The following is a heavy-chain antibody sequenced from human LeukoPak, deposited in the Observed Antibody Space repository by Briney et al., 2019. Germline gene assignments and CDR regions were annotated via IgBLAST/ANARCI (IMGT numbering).Heavy chain of an antibody. Sequence: ASVKVSCKASGYTFTSYDINWVRQATRQWLEWMGWMNPNSGNTGYAQKFQGRVTITRNTSISTAYMELSSLRSEDTAVYYCARLSRSLRSNAFDYWGQGTLVTVSS. D-gene: IGHD4-11*01. CDR1: GYTFTSYD. J-gene: IGHJ4*02. V-gene: IGHV1-8*03. CDR2: MNPNSGNT. CDR3: ARLSRSLRSNAFDY.